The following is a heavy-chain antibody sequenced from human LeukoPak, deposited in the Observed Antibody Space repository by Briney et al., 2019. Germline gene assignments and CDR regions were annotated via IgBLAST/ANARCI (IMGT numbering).Heavy chain of an antibody. CDR1: GFTFSSYS. CDR3: AKDDDYDFWSGYRGAFDI. V-gene: IGHV3-21*01. D-gene: IGHD3-3*01. J-gene: IGHJ3*02. Sequence: GGSLRLSCAASGFTFSSYSMNWVRQAPGKGLEWVSSISSSSSYIYYADSVKGRFTISRDNSKNTLYLQMNSLRAEDTAVYYCAKDDDYDFWSGYRGAFDIWGQGTMVTVSS. CDR2: ISSSSSYI.